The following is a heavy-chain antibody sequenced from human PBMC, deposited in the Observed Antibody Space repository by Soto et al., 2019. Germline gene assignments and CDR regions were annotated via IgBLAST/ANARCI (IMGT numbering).Heavy chain of an antibody. CDR2: INHSGST. CDR3: ARDKITGLFDY. CDR1: GGSFSGYY. D-gene: IGHD2-8*02. Sequence: PSATLSLTCAVYGGSFSGYYWTWIRQPPGTGLEWIGEINHSGSTNYNPSLKSRFTISVDTSKNQFSLKLTSVTAADTAVYYCARDKITGLFDYWGQGTLVTVSS. J-gene: IGHJ4*02. V-gene: IGHV4-34*01.